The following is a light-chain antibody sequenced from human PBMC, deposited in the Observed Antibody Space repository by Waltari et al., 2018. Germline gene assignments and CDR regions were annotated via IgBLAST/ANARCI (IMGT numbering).Light chain of an antibody. V-gene: IGLV1-47*01. CDR2: RNN. Sequence: QSVLTQPPSASGTPGQRVTISCSGSSSNIGSNYVYWYQHLTGTAPKVLIYRNNQRPSGVPDRFSGSKSGTSASLAISGLRSEDEADYYCAAWDDSLSGPVFGGGTKVTAL. CDR1: SSNIGSNY. CDR3: AAWDDSLSGPV. J-gene: IGLJ2*01.